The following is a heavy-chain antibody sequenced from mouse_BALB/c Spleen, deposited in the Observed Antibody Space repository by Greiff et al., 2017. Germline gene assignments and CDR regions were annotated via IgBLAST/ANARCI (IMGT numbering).Heavy chain of an antibody. CDR3: TLAYYGNYWYFDV. CDR2: IRLKSNNYAT. V-gene: IGHV6-6*02. CDR1: GFTFSNYW. J-gene: IGHJ1*01. D-gene: IGHD2-10*01. Sequence: EVKLMESGGGLVQPGGSMKLSCVASGFTFSNYWMNWVRQSPEKGLEWVAEIRLKSNNYATHYAESVKGRFTISRDDSKSSVYLQMNNLRAEDTGIYYCTLAYYGNYWYFDVWGAGTTVTVSS.